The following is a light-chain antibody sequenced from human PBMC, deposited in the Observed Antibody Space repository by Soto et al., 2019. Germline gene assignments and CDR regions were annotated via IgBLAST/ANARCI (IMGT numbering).Light chain of an antibody. V-gene: IGKV1-39*01. J-gene: IGKJ1*01. CDR3: QLSYSTPVT. CDR2: AAS. CDR1: QSISSY. Sequence: DMQMTQSPSSLSASVRERVTITCRASQSISSYLNWYQQKPGKAPKLLINAASSLQSGVPSRFSGSGSGTDFTLTISSLQPEDFATYYCQLSYSTPVTFGQGTKVDIK.